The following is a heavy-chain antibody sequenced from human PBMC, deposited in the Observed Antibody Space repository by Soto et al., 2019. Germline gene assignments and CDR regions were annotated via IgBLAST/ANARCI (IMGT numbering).Heavy chain of an antibody. CDR1: GFTFPDYA. Sequence: VQILESGGALIQPAGSLRLSCAASGFTFPDYAMTWVRQAPGKGLEWVSTINAPGGKTYSADSVKGRFTVSRDNSKDTVYLQLNSLSVEDTAVYYCAKGAVTAGSTVLSDYWGPGTLVTVSS. J-gene: IGHJ4*02. CDR3: AKGAVTAGSTVLSDY. CDR2: INAPGGKT. V-gene: IGHV3-23*01. D-gene: IGHD6-13*01.